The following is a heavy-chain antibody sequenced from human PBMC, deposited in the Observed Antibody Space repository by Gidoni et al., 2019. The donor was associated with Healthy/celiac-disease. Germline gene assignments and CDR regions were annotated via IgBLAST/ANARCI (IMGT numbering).Heavy chain of an antibody. CDR3: AGTYYYGSGSYYENYYYYGMDV. D-gene: IGHD3-10*01. V-gene: IGHV4-59*08. J-gene: IGHJ6*02. CDR1: GGSISSYY. Sequence: QVQLQESGPGLVKPSETLSLTCTVSGGSISSYYWSWIRQPPGKGLEWIGYIYYSGSTNYNPSLKSRVTISVDTSKNQFSLKLSSVTAADTAVYYCAGTYYYGSGSYYENYYYYGMDVWGQGTTVTVSS. CDR2: IYYSGST.